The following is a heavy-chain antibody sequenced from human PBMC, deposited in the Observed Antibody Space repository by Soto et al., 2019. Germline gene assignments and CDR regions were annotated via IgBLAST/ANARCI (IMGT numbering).Heavy chain of an antibody. CDR2: IYYSGST. CDR3: ARTPTSYYYYYMDV. D-gene: IGHD2-15*01. Sequence: PSGTLSLTCTVSGGSINNYDGGGIRQPPGKGLEWIGYIYYSGSTNYNPSLKSRVTISVDTSKNQFSLKLSSVTAADTAVYYCARTPTSYYYYYMDVWGKGTTVTVSS. J-gene: IGHJ6*03. V-gene: IGHV4-59*07. CDR1: GGSINNYD.